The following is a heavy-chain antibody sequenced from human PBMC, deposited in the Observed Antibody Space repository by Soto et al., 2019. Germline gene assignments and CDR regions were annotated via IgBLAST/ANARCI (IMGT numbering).Heavy chain of an antibody. V-gene: IGHV3-30*18. D-gene: IGHD1-26*01. CDR1: GFTFSSYG. CDR2: ISYDGSNK. J-gene: IGHJ5*02. CDR3: AKDGGSYGGVDP. Sequence: QVQLVESGGGVVQPGRSLRLSCAASGFTFSSYGMHWVRQAPGKGLEWVAVISYDGSNKYYADSVKGRFTISRDNSKNTLYLQMNSLRAEDTAVYYCAKDGGSYGGVDPWGQGTLVTVSS.